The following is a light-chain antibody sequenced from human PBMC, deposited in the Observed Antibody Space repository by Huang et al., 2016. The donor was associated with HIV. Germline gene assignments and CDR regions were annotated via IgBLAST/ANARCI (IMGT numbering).Light chain of an antibody. CDR3: QHYNKWPPYT. CDR2: GAS. J-gene: IGKJ2*01. V-gene: IGKV3-15*01. Sequence: VMTQSPATLSVSPGERATLSGRASESSLRNLSLSQQRPDQPPRLLIYGASVRLPCSPDRFRVSGSGTEFRLTISSLQSEDCAVYYCQHYNKWPPYTYGQGTKLEIK. CDR1: ESSLRN.